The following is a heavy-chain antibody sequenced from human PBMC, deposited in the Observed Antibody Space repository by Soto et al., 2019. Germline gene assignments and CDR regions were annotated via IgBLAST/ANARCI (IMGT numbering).Heavy chain of an antibody. J-gene: IGHJ4*02. Sequence: QVQLVQSGAEVKKPGASVKVSCKASGYTFTSYGISWVRQAPGQGLEWMGWISAYNGNTNYAQKLQGRVTMTPDTSTNTAYMELRNLRSDDTAVYYSARVIAAAADFDYWGQGTLVTVSS. CDR2: ISAYNGNT. D-gene: IGHD6-13*01. CDR3: ARVIAAAADFDY. CDR1: GYTFTSYG. V-gene: IGHV1-18*01.